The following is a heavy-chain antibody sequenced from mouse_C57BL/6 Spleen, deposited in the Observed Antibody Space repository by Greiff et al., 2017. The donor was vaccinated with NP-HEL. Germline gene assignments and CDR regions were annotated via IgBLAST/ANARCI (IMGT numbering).Heavy chain of an antibody. CDR2: IDPSDSYT. Sequence: QVQLQQPGAELVMPGASVKLSCKASGYTFTSYWMHWVKQRPGQGLEWIGEIDPSDSYTNYNQKFKGKSTLTVDKSSITAYMQLSSLTSEDSAVYYCAISQYYYAMDYWGQGTSVTVSS. D-gene: IGHD3-1*01. V-gene: IGHV1-69*01. CDR1: GYTFTSYW. CDR3: AISQYYYAMDY. J-gene: IGHJ4*01.